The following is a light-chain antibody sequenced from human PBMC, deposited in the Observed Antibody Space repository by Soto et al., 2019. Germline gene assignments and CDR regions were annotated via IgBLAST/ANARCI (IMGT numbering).Light chain of an antibody. Sequence: QSALTQPASVSGSPGQSITISCTGTSSDVGGYNYVSWYQQHPGKAPKLMIYDVSNRPSGVSNRFSGSKSGNTASLTISGLQAEDEAEYYSSSYTSSSTLDVVFGGGTKVTVL. CDR2: DVS. J-gene: IGLJ2*01. CDR3: SSYTSSSTLDVV. CDR1: SSDVGGYNY. V-gene: IGLV2-14*01.